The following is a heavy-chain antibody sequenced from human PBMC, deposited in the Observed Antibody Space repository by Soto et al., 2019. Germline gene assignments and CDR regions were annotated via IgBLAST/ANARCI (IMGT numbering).Heavy chain of an antibody. CDR3: AKDINWFAMDV. D-gene: IGHD1-1*01. CDR2: ISGSEDNI. Sequence: EVQLLESGGGLVQPGGSLRLSCVASGFPFSNYYMDWVRQAPGKGLEWVAVISGSEDNIHYGDSVKGRFTISRDNSMNTLYLQMNSLRADDTAIYYCAKDINWFAMDVGGQGTTVTVSS. V-gene: IGHV3-23*01. CDR1: GFPFSNYY. J-gene: IGHJ6*02.